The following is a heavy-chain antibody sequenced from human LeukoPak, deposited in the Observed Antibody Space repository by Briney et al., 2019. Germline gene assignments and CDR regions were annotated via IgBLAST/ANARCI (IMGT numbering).Heavy chain of an antibody. V-gene: IGHV1-8*03. J-gene: IGHJ4*02. CDR3: ATGIVVVPTVGEGIGLTDF. CDR2: MNPNSGNT. D-gene: IGHD2-2*01. Sequence: ASVKVSCKASGYTFTSYDINWVRQATGQGLEWMGWMNPNSGNTGYAQKFQGRVTITRNTSISTAYMELSSLRSEDTAVYYCATGIVVVPTVGEGIGLTDFWGQGTLVTVSS. CDR1: GYTFTSYD.